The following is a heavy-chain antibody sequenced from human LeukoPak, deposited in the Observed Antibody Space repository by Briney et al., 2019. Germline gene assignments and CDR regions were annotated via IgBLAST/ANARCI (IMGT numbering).Heavy chain of an antibody. CDR3: ARDPGGGYYFESSGYVDY. J-gene: IGHJ4*02. V-gene: IGHV1-46*01. CDR2: ISPGGGST. Sequence: DSVKVSCKASGYPFTPSYMHWVRLAPGQGLEWMGIISPGGGSTVYAQKFQGRVTMTWDTYTSTVYVELSRLTYEDTGVYYCARDPGGGYYFESSGYVDYWGQGTMVTVSS. CDR1: GYPFTPSY. D-gene: IGHD3-22*01.